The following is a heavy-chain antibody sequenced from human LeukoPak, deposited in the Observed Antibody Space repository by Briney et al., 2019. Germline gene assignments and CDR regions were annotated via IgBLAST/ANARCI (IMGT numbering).Heavy chain of an antibody. CDR3: AREQAGAKFDY. V-gene: IGHV4-34*01. D-gene: IGHD1-14*01. Sequence: SETLSLTCAVYGGSFSGYYWSWLRQPPGKGLEWIGEINHSGSTNYNPSLKSRVTISVDTSKNQFSLKLSSVTAADTAVYYCAREQAGAKFDYWGQGTLVTVSS. CDR2: INHSGST. J-gene: IGHJ4*02. CDR1: GGSFSGYY.